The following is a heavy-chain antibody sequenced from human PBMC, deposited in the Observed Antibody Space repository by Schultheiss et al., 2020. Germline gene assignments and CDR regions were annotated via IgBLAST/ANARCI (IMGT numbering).Heavy chain of an antibody. Sequence: GGSLRLSCAASGFTVSSDYMSWVRQAPGKGLEWVSVIYRGGSTYYADSVKGRFTISRDNAKNTLYLQMNSLRAEDTAVYYCARDGFGYYDYVWGSNPRARRPASKPGVKAHDYWGQGTLVTVSS. CDR3: ARDGFGYYDYVWGSNPRARRPASKPGVKAHDY. D-gene: IGHD3-16*01. J-gene: IGHJ4*02. CDR2: IYRGGST. V-gene: IGHV3-53*01. CDR1: GFTVSSDY.